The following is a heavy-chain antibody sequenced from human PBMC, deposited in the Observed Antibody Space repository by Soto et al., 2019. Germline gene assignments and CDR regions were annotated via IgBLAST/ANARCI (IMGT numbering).Heavy chain of an antibody. J-gene: IGHJ6*02. V-gene: IGHV4-59*08. CDR1: GGSISSYY. CDR2: VHHSWGS. D-gene: IGHD3-10*01. CDR3: ARQGFGPLHGLVDV. Sequence: QVQLQESGPGLVKPSETLSLSCTVSGGSISSYYWSWFRQSPGKRMEWIGYVHHSWGSSYNPSLQSRVAISPDTSKGQFSLKVTSVTATDPAGYYCARQGFGPLHGLVDVWGQGTTVTVSS.